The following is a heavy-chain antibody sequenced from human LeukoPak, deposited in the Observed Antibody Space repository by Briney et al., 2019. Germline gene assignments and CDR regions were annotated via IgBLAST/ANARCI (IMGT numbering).Heavy chain of an antibody. CDR3: AREGYCSGGSCYSRPPDYYGMDV. V-gene: IGHV1-8*01. D-gene: IGHD2-15*01. J-gene: IGHJ6*02. CDR1: GYTFISYD. CDR2: MNPNSGNT. Sequence: ASVKVSCKASGYTFISYDINWVRQATGQGLEWMGWMNPNSGNTGYAQKFQGRVTMTRNTSISTAYMELSSLRSEDTAVYYCAREGYCSGGSCYSRPPDYYGMDVWGQGTTVTVSS.